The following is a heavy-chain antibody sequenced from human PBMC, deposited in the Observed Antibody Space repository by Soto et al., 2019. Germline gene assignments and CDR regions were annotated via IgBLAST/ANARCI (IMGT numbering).Heavy chain of an antibody. J-gene: IGHJ4*02. D-gene: IGHD2-15*01. CDR3: ARRPLGDDSASDGLDN. Sequence: QVQLVQSGTEVKKPGSSVTVSCKASGGPYSKYSISWVRQAPGQGLEWMGRIIPIFDIPNYAQKFQGRVTLTADKSTSTVYLDLSSLRSEDKAVYYCARRPLGDDSASDGLDNWGQGTLVTVSS. V-gene: IGHV1-69*02. CDR2: IIPIFDIP. CDR1: GGPYSKYS.